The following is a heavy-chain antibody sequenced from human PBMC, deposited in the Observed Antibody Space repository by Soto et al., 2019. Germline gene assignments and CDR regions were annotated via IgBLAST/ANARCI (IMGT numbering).Heavy chain of an antibody. V-gene: IGHV4-34*01. CDR2: INHSGST. D-gene: IGHD6-19*01. CDR3: ATIAVASNGGGY. J-gene: IGHJ4*02. Sequence: QVQLQQWGAGLLKPSETLSLTCAVYGGSFSGYYWSWIRQPPGKGLEWIGEINHSGSTNYNPSLTSRVTISVDTSKNQFSLKLSSVTAADTAVYYCATIAVASNGGGYWGQGTLVTVSS. CDR1: GGSFSGYY.